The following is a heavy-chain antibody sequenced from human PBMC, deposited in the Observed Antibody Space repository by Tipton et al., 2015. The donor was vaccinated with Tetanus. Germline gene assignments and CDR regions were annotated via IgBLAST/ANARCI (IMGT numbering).Heavy chain of an antibody. Sequence: VQLVQSGADVKKPGESLKISCQASGYTFTNAWIGWVRQMPGKGLEWMGVIYPGDSSTIYSPSFQGLVTISVDKSINTTYLGWTSLKASDSAMYYCARQKGYWGQGTLVTVSS. J-gene: IGHJ4*02. CDR1: GYTFTNAW. CDR3: ARQKGY. CDR2: IYPGDSST. V-gene: IGHV5-51*01.